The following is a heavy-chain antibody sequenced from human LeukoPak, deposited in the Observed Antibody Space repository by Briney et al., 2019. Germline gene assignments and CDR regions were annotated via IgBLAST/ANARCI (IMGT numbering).Heavy chain of an antibody. J-gene: IGHJ4*02. V-gene: IGHV3-7*01. CDR2: IKQDGSEK. CDR3: ASPYGAQGEYFFDY. CDR1: GFTFSSYW. Sequence: PGGSLRLSCAASGFTFSSYWMSWVRQAPGKGLEWVANIKQDGSEKYYVDSVKGRSTISRDNAKNSLYLQMNSLRAEDTAVYYCASPYGAQGEYFFDYWGQGTLVTVSS. D-gene: IGHD4-17*01.